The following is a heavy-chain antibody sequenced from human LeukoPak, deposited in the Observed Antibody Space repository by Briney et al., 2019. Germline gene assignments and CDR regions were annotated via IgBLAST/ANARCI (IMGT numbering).Heavy chain of an antibody. CDR3: ARANGDQRSNAFDI. J-gene: IGHJ3*02. V-gene: IGHV1-2*06. CDR2: INPNSGGT. Sequence: ASVKVSCKASGYTFTGYYMHWVRQAPGQGLEWMGRINPNSGGTNYAQKFQGRVTMTRDTSISTANMELSRLRSDDTAVYYCARANGDQRSNAFDIWGQGTMVTVSS. CDR1: GYTFTGYY. D-gene: IGHD4-17*01.